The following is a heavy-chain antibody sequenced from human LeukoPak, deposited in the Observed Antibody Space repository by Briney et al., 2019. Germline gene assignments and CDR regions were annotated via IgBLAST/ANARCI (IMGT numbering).Heavy chain of an antibody. CDR3: ARSAGSGSSNWFDP. V-gene: IGHV1-3*01. Sequence: ASVKVSCKASRYTFTGYALHWVHQAPGHRLEWMGWINPGNGDTKYSQKFQGRVTITRDTSATTAYMELSSLRSEDTTMYYCARSAGSGSSNWFDPWGQGTLVTVSS. J-gene: IGHJ5*02. CDR2: INPGNGDT. CDR1: RYTFTGYA. D-gene: IGHD3-10*01.